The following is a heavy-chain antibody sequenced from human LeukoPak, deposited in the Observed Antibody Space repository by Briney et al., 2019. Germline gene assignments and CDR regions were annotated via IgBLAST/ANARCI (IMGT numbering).Heavy chain of an antibody. CDR3: ARDGEGVVTYDY. Sequence: QPGGSLRLSCAASGFTFSRNWMHWVRQAPGKGLVWVSRVNNDGTSTAYADSVKGRFTISRDNAKNTLYLQMNSLRAEDTAVYYCARDGEGVVTYDYWGQGTLVTVSS. CDR2: VNNDGTST. CDR1: GFTFSRNW. J-gene: IGHJ4*02. D-gene: IGHD3-3*01. V-gene: IGHV3-74*01.